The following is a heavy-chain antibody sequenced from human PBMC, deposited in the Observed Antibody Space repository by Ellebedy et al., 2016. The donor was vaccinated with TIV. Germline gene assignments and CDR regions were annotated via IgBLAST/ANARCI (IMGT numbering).Heavy chain of an antibody. CDR1: GVTVGNNY. J-gene: IGHJ4*02. Sequence: GGSLRLXXAVSGVTVGNNYMRWVRQAPGKGLEWVSLIWSGGGTHYADSVKGRFTISRDNSKNTLYLQMDNLRAEDTAMYYCARDPPASGTRTWGWGQGTLVTVSS. D-gene: IGHD7-27*01. V-gene: IGHV3-66*01. CDR3: ARDPPASGTRTWG. CDR2: IWSGGGT.